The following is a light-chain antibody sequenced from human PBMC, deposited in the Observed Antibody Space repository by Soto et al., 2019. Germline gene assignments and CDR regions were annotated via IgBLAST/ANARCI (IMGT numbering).Light chain of an antibody. Sequence: DIQKTQSPSTLSASVGDRVTITCRASQSISVWLAWYQQKAGKAPNLLIYKASRLESGVPSRFSGSRSGPEFSLTISSLQPDDFATYYCQQYYSYWTFGQGPRWIS. J-gene: IGKJ1*01. V-gene: IGKV1-5*03. CDR2: KAS. CDR3: QQYYSYWT. CDR1: QSISVW.